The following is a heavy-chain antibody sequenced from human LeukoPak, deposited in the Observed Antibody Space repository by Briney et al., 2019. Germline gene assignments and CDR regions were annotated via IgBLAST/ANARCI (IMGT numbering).Heavy chain of an antibody. CDR3: TSGSYSFYYMDV. V-gene: IGHV4-59*01. D-gene: IGHD1-26*01. J-gene: IGHJ6*03. Sequence: SETLSLTCTVSGGSIRSYYWSLIRQPPGKGLEWIGYLYYSGSTNYNPSLKSRVTISVDTSKNQFSLKLSSVTAADTAVYYCTSGSYSFYYMDVWGKGATVTVSS. CDR1: GGSIRSYY. CDR2: LYYSGST.